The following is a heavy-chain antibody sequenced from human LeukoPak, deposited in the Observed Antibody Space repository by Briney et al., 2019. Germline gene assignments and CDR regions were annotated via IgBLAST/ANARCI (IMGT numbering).Heavy chain of an antibody. CDR2: MNPGSGDT. Sequence: ASVKVSCKASGYTFTTHDLTWVRQATGQGLEWMGWMNPGSGDTAYAQKFQGRVTMTRDTSMSTAYMELNSLGSEDAAIYYCARGLGDYNTDWFPVSGYWGQGTPVTVSS. V-gene: IGHV1-8*01. D-gene: IGHD3-9*01. CDR1: GYTFTTHD. CDR3: ARGLGDYNTDWFPVSGY. J-gene: IGHJ4*02.